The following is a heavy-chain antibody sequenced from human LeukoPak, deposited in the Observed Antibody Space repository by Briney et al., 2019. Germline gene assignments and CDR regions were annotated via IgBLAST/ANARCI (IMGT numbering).Heavy chain of an antibody. Sequence: SETLSLTCTVPGGSISSGTYYWSWIRQHPGKGLEWIGYIYYSGSTSYNPSLKSRVTISVDTSKNQFSLKLSSVTAADTAMYYCARDLSNYDYIWGSYRATDAFDIWGQGTMVTVSS. V-gene: IGHV4-31*03. D-gene: IGHD3-16*02. CDR1: GGSISSGTYY. CDR2: IYYSGST. J-gene: IGHJ3*02. CDR3: ARDLSNYDYIWGSYRATDAFDI.